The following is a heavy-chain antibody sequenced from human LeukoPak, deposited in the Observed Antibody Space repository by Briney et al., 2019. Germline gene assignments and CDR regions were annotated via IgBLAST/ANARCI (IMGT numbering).Heavy chain of an antibody. V-gene: IGHV1-46*01. CDR2: INPSGGST. J-gene: IGHJ6*02. Sequence: GASVKVSCKASGGTFSSYAISWVRQAPGQGLEWMGIINPSGGSTSYAQKFQGRVTMTRDTSTSTVYMELSSLRSEDTAVYYCARDLGEGATVTNLYYYYGMDVWGQGTTVTVSS. CDR1: GGTFSSYA. D-gene: IGHD4-11*01. CDR3: ARDLGEGATVTNLYYYYGMDV.